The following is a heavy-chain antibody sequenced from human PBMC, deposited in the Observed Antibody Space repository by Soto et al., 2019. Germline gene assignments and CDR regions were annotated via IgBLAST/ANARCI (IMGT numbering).Heavy chain of an antibody. J-gene: IGHJ4*01. Sequence: GGSLRLSCAASGFTFSSYEMNWVRQAPGKGLEWVSYISSSGSTIYYADSVKGRFTISRDNAKNSLYLQMNSLRAEDTAVYYCARDKYSGSPDYWVHGTLVTVSS. CDR1: GFTFSSYE. CDR3: ARDKYSGSPDY. CDR2: ISSSGSTI. V-gene: IGHV3-48*03. D-gene: IGHD1-26*01.